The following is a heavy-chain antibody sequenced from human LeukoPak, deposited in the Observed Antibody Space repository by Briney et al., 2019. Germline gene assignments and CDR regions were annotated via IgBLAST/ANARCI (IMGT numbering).Heavy chain of an antibody. J-gene: IGHJ4*02. CDR1: GFTFSSYS. V-gene: IGHV3-48*01. D-gene: IGHD3-22*01. CDR2: ISSSSSII. Sequence: GGSLRLSCAASGFTFSSYSMNWVRQAPGKGLEWVSYISSSSSIIYYADSVKGRFTISRDNAKNSLYLQMNSLRAEDTAVYYCARDITMILGFDYWGQGTLVIVSS. CDR3: ARDITMILGFDY.